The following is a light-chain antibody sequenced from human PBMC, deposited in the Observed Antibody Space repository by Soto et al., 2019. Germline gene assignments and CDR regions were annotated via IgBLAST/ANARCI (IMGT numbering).Light chain of an antibody. CDR2: KAS. V-gene: IGKV1-5*03. Sequence: DSQMTQSPSTLAASVGDRVTITCRASQSISSWLAWYQQKPGKAPKLLIYKASLLQSGVPSRFSGSGSGTEFTLTISSLQPEAFATYYCQQYDRYPVTSGGGTRGISN. CDR3: QQYDRYPVT. J-gene: IGKJ4*01. CDR1: QSISSW.